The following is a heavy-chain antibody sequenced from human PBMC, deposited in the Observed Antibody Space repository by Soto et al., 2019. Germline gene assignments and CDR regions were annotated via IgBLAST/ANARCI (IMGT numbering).Heavy chain of an antibody. CDR3: ARGALGLEWLLSYFDY. CDR1: GFTFSSYA. J-gene: IGHJ4*02. Sequence: GGSLRLSCAASGFTFSSYAMHWVRQAPGKGLEYVSAISSNGGSTYYANSVKGRFTISRDNSKNTLYLQMGSLRAEDMAVYYCARGALGLEWLLSYFDYWGQGTLVTVSS. CDR2: ISSNGGST. D-gene: IGHD3-3*01. V-gene: IGHV3-64*01.